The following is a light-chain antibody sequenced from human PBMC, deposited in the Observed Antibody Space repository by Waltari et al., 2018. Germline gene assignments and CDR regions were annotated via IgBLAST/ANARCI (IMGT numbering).Light chain of an antibody. Sequence: QSVLTQPASVSGSPGQSITISCTGTSSDVGGYNYVSWYQQHPGKAPKLMIYDVSKRPSGVSNRFSGYKSGNTAALTISGLQAEDEADYYCSSYTSSSTSWVFGTGTKVTVL. V-gene: IGLV2-14*01. J-gene: IGLJ1*01. CDR1: SSDVGGYNY. CDR2: DVS. CDR3: SSYTSSSTSWV.